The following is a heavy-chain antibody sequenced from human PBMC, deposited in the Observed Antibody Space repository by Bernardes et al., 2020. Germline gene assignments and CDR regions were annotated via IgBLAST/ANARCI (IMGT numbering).Heavy chain of an antibody. J-gene: IGHJ4*02. D-gene: IGHD3-22*01. CDR3: AKGLQPYYYDSSGYYCFDY. Sequence: GGSLRLSRAASGFTFSSYAMSWVRQAPGKGLEWVSTISNSGVGAYYADSVKGRFTISRDNSKNTLYLQMNSLRAEDTAVYYCAKGLQPYYYDSSGYYCFDYWGQGTLVTVSS. CDR2: ISNSGVGA. CDR1: GFTFSSYA. V-gene: IGHV3-23*01.